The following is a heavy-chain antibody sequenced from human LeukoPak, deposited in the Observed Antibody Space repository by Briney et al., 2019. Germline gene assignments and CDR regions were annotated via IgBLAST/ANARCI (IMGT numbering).Heavy chain of an antibody. CDR3: ARAHTGMVLDY. CDR1: GFTFSTYE. D-gene: IGHD5-18*01. V-gene: IGHV3-48*03. CDR2: ISSSGSPI. J-gene: IGHJ4*02. Sequence: GGSLRLSCAASGFTFSTYEMNWVRQAPGKGLEWVSYISSSGSPIYYADSVKGRFTISRDNAKNSLFLQMNSLRAEDTAVYYCARAHTGMVLDYWGQGTLVTVSS.